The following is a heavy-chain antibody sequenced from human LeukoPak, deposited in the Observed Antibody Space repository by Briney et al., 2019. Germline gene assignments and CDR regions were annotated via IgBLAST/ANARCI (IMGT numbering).Heavy chain of an antibody. J-gene: IGHJ4*02. CDR2: INPNSGGT. Sequence: ASVKVSCKASGYTFTGYYMHWVRQAPGQGLEWMGWINPNSGGTNYAQKFQGRVTMTRDTSISTAYMELSRLRSDDTAVYYCAKNRIPNMIVLVTELDYWGQRTLVTVSS. CDR1: GYTFTGYY. V-gene: IGHV1-2*02. D-gene: IGHD3-22*01. CDR3: AKNRIPNMIVLVTELDY.